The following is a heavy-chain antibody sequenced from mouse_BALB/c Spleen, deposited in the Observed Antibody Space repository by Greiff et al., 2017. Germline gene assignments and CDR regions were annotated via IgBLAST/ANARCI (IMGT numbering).Heavy chain of an antibody. V-gene: IGHV2-6-2*01. CDR1: GFSLTSYG. CDR2: IWSDGST. Sequence: QVQLKESGPDLVAPSQSLSITCTVSGFSLTSYGVHWVRQPPGKGLEWLVVIWSDGSTTYNSALKSRLSISKDNSKSQVFLKMNSLQTDDTAMYYCATSYYRYDVGAWFAYWGQGTLVTVSA. D-gene: IGHD2-14*01. J-gene: IGHJ3*01. CDR3: ATSYYRYDVGAWFAY.